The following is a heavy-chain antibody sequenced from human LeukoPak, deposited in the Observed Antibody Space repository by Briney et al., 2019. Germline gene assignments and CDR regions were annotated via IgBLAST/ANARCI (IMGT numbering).Heavy chain of an antibody. CDR2: VDYSGGI. CDR1: GGSLSSYY. J-gene: IGHJ4*02. V-gene: IGHV4-39*01. CDR3: ARRGGSGSRGDYYFDY. D-gene: IGHD3-10*01. Sequence: SETLSLTCTVSGGSLSSYYWGWIRQPPGQGLEWIASVDYSGGIYHNPSLNSRATISVDTSKSQFSLRLNAVTAADTAVYYCARRGGSGSRGDYYFDYWGQGTLVAVSS.